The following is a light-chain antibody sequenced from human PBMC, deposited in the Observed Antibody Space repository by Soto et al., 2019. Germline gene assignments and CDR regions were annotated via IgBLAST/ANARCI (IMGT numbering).Light chain of an antibody. V-gene: IGKV1-13*02. CDR2: DAS. CDR3: QQFTL. CDR1: QGISSA. J-gene: IGKJ2*01. Sequence: AIQLTQSPSSLSASVGDRVTITCRASQGISSALAWYQQKPGKAPKLLIYDASSLESGVPSRFSGSGSGTDFTLTISSLQPEDFAIYYCQQFTLFGQGTKLEIK.